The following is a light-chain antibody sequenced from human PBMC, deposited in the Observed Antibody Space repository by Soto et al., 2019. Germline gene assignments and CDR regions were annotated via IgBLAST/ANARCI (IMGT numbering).Light chain of an antibody. CDR2: DVS. J-gene: IGKJ3*01. CDR3: QQYGSSSFT. Sequence: ETVLTQSPATLSLSPGERATLSCRASQSVTTYLAWYQQKPGQAPRLLIYDVSNRATGIPARFSGSGSGTDFTLTITRLEPEDFAVYYCQQYGSSSFTFGPGTKVDIK. V-gene: IGKV3-11*01. CDR1: QSVTTY.